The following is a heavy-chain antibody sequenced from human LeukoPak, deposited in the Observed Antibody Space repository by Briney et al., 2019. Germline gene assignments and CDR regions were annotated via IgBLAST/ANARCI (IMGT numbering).Heavy chain of an antibody. V-gene: IGHV3-21*01. CDR2: ISSSSSYI. J-gene: IGHJ5*02. CDR3: ARATEWELRANWFDP. CDR1: GFTFSSYS. Sequence: GGSLRLSCAASGFTFSSYSMNWVRQAPGKGLEWVSSISSSSSYIYYADSVKGRFTISRDNAKNSLYLQMNSLRAEDTAVYYCARATEWELRANWFDPWGQGTLVTVSS. D-gene: IGHD1-26*01.